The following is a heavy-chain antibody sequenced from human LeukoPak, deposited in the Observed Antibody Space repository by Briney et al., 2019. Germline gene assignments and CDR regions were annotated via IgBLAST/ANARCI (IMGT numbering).Heavy chain of an antibody. CDR3: ARDLDSYYYDSSGYYLDY. D-gene: IGHD3-22*01. Sequence: SVTVSCKASGGTFSSYAISWVRQAPGQRLEWMGGIIPIFGTANYAQKFQGRVTITADESTSTAYMELSSLRSEDTAVYYCARDLDSYYYDSSGYYLDYWGQGTLVTVSS. V-gene: IGHV1-69*13. CDR2: IIPIFGTA. J-gene: IGHJ4*02. CDR1: GGTFSSYA.